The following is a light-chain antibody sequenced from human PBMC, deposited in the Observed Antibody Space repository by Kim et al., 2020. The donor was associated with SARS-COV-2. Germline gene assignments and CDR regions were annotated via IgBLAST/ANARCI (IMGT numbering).Light chain of an antibody. CDR3: YSATDNNRV. CDR1: ILAQRY. Sequence: SYELTQPSSVSVSPGQTARITCSGDILAQRYVRWFQQKPGQAPLLVIYRDSERPSGIPERFSGSSSGTTVTLTISWAQVEDESDYYCYSATDNNRVFGVG. J-gene: IGLJ2*01. CDR2: RDS. V-gene: IGLV3-27*01.